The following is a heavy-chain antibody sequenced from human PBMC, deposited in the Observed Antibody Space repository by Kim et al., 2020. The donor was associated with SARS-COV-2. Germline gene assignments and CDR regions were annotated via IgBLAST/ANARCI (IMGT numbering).Heavy chain of an antibody. V-gene: IGHV3-30*04. CDR1: GFTFSSYA. CDR3: AREDDSGSYGGRGFDY. CDR2: ISYDGSNK. D-gene: IGHD1-26*01. Sequence: GGSLRLSCAASGFTFSSYAMHWVRQAPGKGLEWVAVISYDGSNKYYADSVKGRFTISRDDSKNTLYLQMNSLRAEDTAVYYCAREDDSGSYGGRGFDYWG. J-gene: IGHJ4*01.